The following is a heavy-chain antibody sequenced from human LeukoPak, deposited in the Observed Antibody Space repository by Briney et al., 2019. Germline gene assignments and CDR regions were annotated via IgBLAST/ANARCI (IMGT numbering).Heavy chain of an antibody. V-gene: IGHV1-69*13. CDR2: IIPIFGTA. CDR1: GGTFSSYA. D-gene: IGHD3-22*01. J-gene: IGHJ4*02. CDR3: AMIGSGYYQGDDY. Sequence: EASVKVSRKASGGTFSSYAISWVRQAPGQGLEWMGGIIPIFGTANYAQKFQGRVTITADESTSTAYMELSSLRSEDTAVCYCAMIGSGYYQGDDYWGQGTLVTVSS.